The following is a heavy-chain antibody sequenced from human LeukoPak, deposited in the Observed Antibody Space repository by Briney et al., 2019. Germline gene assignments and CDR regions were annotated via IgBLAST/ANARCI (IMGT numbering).Heavy chain of an antibody. Sequence: GGSLRLSCAASGFTFSSYGMHWVRQAPGKGLEWVAVISYDGSNKYYADSVEGRFTISRDNSKNTLYLQMNSLRAEDTAVYYCAKNRVATMGIDYWGQGTLVTVSS. J-gene: IGHJ4*02. CDR3: AKNRVATMGIDY. V-gene: IGHV3-30*18. CDR1: GFTFSSYG. D-gene: IGHD5-12*01. CDR2: ISYDGSNK.